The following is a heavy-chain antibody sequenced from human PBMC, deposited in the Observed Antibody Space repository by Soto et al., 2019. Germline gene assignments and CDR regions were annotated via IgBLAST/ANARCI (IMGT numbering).Heavy chain of an antibody. V-gene: IGHV3-53*01. CDR1: GFTVSSNY. CDR3: ARNYDSTAGGAFDI. J-gene: IGHJ3*02. CDR2: IYSGGST. D-gene: IGHD3-22*01. Sequence: EVQLVESGGGLIQPGGSLRLSCAASGFTVSSNYMSWVRQAPGKGLEWFSVIYSGGSTYYADSVKGRFTISRDNSKNTLYLQMNSLRAEDTAVYYCARNYDSTAGGAFDIWGQGTMVTVSS.